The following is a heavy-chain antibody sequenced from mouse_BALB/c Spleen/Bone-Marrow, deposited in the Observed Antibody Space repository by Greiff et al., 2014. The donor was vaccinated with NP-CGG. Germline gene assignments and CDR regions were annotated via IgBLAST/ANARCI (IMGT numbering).Heavy chain of an antibody. J-gene: IGHJ3*01. CDR2: ILPVSGST. V-gene: IGHV1-9*01. Sequence: QVQLQQSGAELMKPGASVRISCKATGYTFSSYWIEWVKQRPGHGLEWIGEILPVSGSTNYNEKFKGKATFTADTSSSTAYMQLSSLTSEDSAVYYCARTYYAYAWFVYWGQGTLVTVSA. D-gene: IGHD2-9*01. CDR1: GYTFSSYW. CDR3: ARTYYAYAWFVY.